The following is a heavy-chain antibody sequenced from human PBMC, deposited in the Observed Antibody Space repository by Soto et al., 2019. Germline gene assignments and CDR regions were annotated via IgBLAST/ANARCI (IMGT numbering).Heavy chain of an antibody. V-gene: IGHV3-15*01. D-gene: IGHD3-10*01. Sequence: GGSMRLSFAASGLTFRNAWMSGVRKAPGKGLEWVGRIKSKTDGGTTDYAAPVKGRFTISRDDSKNTLYLQMNSLKTEDTAVYYCTTRSLVGYYYYYYRMDVWGQGTTVTVSS. CDR1: GLTFRNAW. CDR2: IKSKTDGGTT. CDR3: TTRSLVGYYYYYYRMDV. J-gene: IGHJ6*02.